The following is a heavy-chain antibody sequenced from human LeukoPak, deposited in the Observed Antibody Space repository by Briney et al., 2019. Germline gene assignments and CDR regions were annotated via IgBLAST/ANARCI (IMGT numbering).Heavy chain of an antibody. CDR1: GGSFSGYY. CDR2: INHSGST. J-gene: IGHJ5*02. V-gene: IGHV4-34*01. D-gene: IGHD3-10*01. CDR3: ARRLPGFLVRGVLNDNWFDP. Sequence: SSETLSLTCAVYGGSFSGYYWSWIRQSPGKGLEWIGEINHSGSTKYNPSLKNRVTISVDTSKNQFSLKLSSVTAADTAVYYCARRLPGFLVRGVLNDNWFDPWGQGTLVTVSS.